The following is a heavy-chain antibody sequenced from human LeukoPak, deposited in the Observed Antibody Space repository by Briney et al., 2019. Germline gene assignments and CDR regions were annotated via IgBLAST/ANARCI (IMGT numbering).Heavy chain of an antibody. J-gene: IGHJ4*02. V-gene: IGHV3-53*01. CDR1: GVTFSSNY. CDR3: ARESSGYYFDY. Sequence: GGSLRLSCAASGVTFSSNYMNWVRQAPGKGLEWVSVIYSGGSTYYADSVKGRFTISRDSSKNTLYLQMNTLRAEDTAVYYCARESSGYYFDYWGQGTLVTVSS. CDR2: IYSGGST. D-gene: IGHD6-25*01.